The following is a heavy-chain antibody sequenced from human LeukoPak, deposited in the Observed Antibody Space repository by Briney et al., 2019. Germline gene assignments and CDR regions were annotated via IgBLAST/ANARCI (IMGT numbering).Heavy chain of an antibody. J-gene: IGHJ4*02. Sequence: GGSLRLPCAASGFTFSSYGMHWVRQAPGKGLEWVAVIWYDGSNKYYADSVKGRFTISRDNSKNTLYLQMNSLRAEDTAVYYCARGLSVAGIDYWGQGTLVTVSS. CDR1: GFTFSSYG. V-gene: IGHV3-33*01. D-gene: IGHD6-19*01. CDR3: ARGLSVAGIDY. CDR2: IWYDGSNK.